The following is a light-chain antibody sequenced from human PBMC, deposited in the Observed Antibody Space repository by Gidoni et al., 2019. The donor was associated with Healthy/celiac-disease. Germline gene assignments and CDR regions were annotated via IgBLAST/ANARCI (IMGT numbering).Light chain of an antibody. V-gene: IGLV1-47*01. J-gene: IGLJ2*01. Sequence: QSVLTQPPSASGTPGQRVTIYCYGSSSNIGSNYVYWYQQLPGTAPNLLIYRNNQLPSGVPDRFSGSKSGTSASLAISGLRSEDEADYYCAAWDDSLHVVFGGGTKLTVL. CDR1: SSNIGSNY. CDR3: AAWDDSLHVV. CDR2: RNN.